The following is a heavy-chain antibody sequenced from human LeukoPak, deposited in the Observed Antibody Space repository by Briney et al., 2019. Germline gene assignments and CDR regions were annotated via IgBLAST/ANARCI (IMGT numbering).Heavy chain of an antibody. D-gene: IGHD3-10*01. J-gene: IGHJ4*02. CDR3: ARGGCSYLGYYFDY. CDR2: INHSGST. CDR1: GGSFSGYY. Sequence: PSETLSLTCAVYGGSFSGYYWSWIRQPPGKGLEWIGEINHSGSTNYNPSLKSRVTISVDTSKNQFSLKLSSVTAADTAVYYCARGGCSYLGYYFDYWGQGTLVTVSS. V-gene: IGHV4-34*01.